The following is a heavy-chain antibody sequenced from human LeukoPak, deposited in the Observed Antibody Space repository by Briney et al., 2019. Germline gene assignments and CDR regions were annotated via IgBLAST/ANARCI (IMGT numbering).Heavy chain of an antibody. D-gene: IGHD3-22*01. V-gene: IGHV4-38-2*02. CDR3: AREGGYYYDSSGYYPLDY. J-gene: IGHJ4*02. Sequence: SETLSLTCTVSGYSISSGYYWGWIRQPPGKGLEWIGSIYHSGSTYYNPSLKSRVTISVDTSKNQFSLKLSSVTAADTAVYYCAREGGYYYDSSGYYPLDYWGQGTLVTVSS. CDR2: IYHSGST. CDR1: GYSISSGYY.